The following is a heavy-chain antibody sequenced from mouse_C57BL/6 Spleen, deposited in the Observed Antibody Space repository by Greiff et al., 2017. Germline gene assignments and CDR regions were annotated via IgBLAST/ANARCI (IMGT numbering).Heavy chain of an antibody. Sequence: EVQLQQSGPVLVKPGASVKMSCKASGYTFNDYYMNWVKQSHGKSLEWIGVLNPYNGGTSSNQKFKGKATLTVDKSSSTAYMERNSLTSVDSAVYYCARRGVDYWGQGTTLTVSS. J-gene: IGHJ2*01. V-gene: IGHV1-19*01. CDR3: ARRGVDY. CDR2: LNPYNGGT. CDR1: GYTFNDYY.